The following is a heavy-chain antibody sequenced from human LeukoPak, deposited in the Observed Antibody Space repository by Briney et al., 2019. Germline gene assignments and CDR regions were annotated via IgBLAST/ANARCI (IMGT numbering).Heavy chain of an antibody. CDR2: IKQDGSEK. CDR3: ARDWGGRSAVAGTFDY. CDR1: GFIFSSSW. J-gene: IGHJ4*02. D-gene: IGHD6-19*01. Sequence: GGSLRLSCAASGFIFSSSWMSWVRQAPGKGLEWVANIKQDGSEKYYVDSVKGRFTISRDNAKNSPYLQMNSLRAEDTAVYYCARDWGGRSAVAGTFDYWGRGTLVTVSS. V-gene: IGHV3-7*01.